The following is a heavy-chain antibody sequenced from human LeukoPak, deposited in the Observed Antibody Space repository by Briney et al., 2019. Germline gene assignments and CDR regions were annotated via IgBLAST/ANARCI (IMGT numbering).Heavy chain of an antibody. Sequence: SETLSLTCTVSGGSISSYYWSWIRQPAGKGLEWIGRIYTSGSTNYNPSLKSRVTMSVDTSKNQFSLKLSSVTAADTAVYYCARGVPGQSPYYYYYMDVWGKGTTVTVSS. CDR1: GGSISSYY. CDR3: ARGVPGQSPYYYYYMDV. J-gene: IGHJ6*03. D-gene: IGHD2-2*01. V-gene: IGHV4-4*07. CDR2: IYTSGST.